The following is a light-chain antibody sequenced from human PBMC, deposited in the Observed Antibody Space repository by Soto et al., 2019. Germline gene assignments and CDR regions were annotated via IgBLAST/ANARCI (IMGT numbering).Light chain of an antibody. CDR2: GAS. CDR1: QSINAH. V-gene: IGKV3-15*01. Sequence: EVVMTQSPATLSVSPGERVTLSCRASQSINAHLAWYQQKPGQAPRLLIHGASTRATGIPARFSVSGFGTDCILTNSSRQSADFAAYSCHRDNTWLWTFGQGTKVEIQ. CDR3: HRDNTWLWT. J-gene: IGKJ1*01.